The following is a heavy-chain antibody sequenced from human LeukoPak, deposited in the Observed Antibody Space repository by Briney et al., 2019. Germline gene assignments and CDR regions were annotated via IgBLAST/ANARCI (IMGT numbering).Heavy chain of an antibody. J-gene: IGHJ4*02. D-gene: IGHD3-16*02. CDR3: SRIGNAGIDY. Sequence: PGGSLRLSCAAGGFPFGDYALSWFRQAPGKGLNWVGYIRSAVYGGTTETAASLKDRFTVSRDDSKSVVYLQMSSPKTDDTAIYYCSRIGNAGIDYWGQGTLVTVSS. CDR2: IRSAVYGGTT. V-gene: IGHV3-49*03. CDR1: GFPFGDYA.